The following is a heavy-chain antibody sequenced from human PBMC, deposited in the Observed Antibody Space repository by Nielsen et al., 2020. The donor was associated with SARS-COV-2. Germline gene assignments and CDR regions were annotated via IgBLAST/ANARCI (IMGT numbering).Heavy chain of an antibody. CDR3: ARDSAVVAATPGMDV. J-gene: IGHJ6*02. D-gene: IGHD2-15*01. V-gene: IGHV3-30-3*01. CDR1: GFTFSSYA. CDR2: ISYDGSNK. Sequence: GESLKISCAASGFTFSSYAMHWVRQAPGKGLGWVAVISYDGSNKYYADSVKGRFTISRDNSKNTLYLQMNSLRAEDPAVYYCARDSAVVAATPGMDVWGQGTTVTVSS.